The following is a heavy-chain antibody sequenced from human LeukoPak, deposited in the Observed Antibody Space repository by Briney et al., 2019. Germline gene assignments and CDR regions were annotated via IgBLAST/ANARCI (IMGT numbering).Heavy chain of an antibody. D-gene: IGHD4-23*01. Sequence: PSETLSLTCTVSGGSISSYYWSWIRQPAGKGLEWIGRIYTSGSTNYNPSLKSRVTMSVDTSKNQFSLKLSSVTAADTAVYYCARDRDYGGKGWFDPWGQGTLATVSS. CDR3: ARDRDYGGKGWFDP. CDR2: IYTSGST. V-gene: IGHV4-4*07. J-gene: IGHJ5*02. CDR1: GGSISSYY.